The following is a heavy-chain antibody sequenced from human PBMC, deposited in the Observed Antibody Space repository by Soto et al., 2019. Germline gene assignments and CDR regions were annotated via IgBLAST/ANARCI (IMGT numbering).Heavy chain of an antibody. CDR2: IVPLFGTS. V-gene: IGHV1-69*06. CDR3: NRGSEYDCWSGYL. Sequence: QGRLVQSGAEVRKPGSSVKVSCKVTGGTSTRYAINWVRQAPGQGVEWMGGIVPLFGTSKYAQKFQGRVTITADTSTNIAYMELRSLRSEDTAVYYCNRGSEYDCWSGYLWGKGTLVSVSS. CDR1: GGTSTRYA. D-gene: IGHD3-3*01. J-gene: IGHJ4*02.